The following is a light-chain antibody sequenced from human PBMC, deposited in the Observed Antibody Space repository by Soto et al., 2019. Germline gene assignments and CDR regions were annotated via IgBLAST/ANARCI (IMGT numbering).Light chain of an antibody. Sequence: DRQMTHSPSILYASVGDRVTITCRASQSISSWLAWYQQKPGKAPNLLIHKASHLESGVPSRFSGSGSGTEFPLTISSLQPDDFATYYCQQNNSYSCTFGQGTKVDI. CDR3: QQNNSYSCT. J-gene: IGKJ1*01. V-gene: IGKV1-5*03. CDR1: QSISSW. CDR2: KAS.